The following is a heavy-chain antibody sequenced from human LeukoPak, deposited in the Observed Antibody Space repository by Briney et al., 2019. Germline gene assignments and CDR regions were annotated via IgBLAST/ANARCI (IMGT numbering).Heavy chain of an antibody. CDR2: IKQDGSEK. Sequence: GGSLRLSCAASGFTFSSYWMSWVRQAPGKGLEWVANIKQDGSEKYYVDSVKGRFTISRDNAKNSLYLQMNSLRAEDTAVYYCARVRSWWMDDAFDIWGQGTMVTVSS. CDR1: GFTFSSYW. J-gene: IGHJ3*02. CDR3: ARVRSWWMDDAFDI. V-gene: IGHV3-7*01. D-gene: IGHD2-8*02.